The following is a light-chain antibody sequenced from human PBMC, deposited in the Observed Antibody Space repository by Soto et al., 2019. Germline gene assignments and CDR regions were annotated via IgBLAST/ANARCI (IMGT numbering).Light chain of an antibody. Sequence: EVVLTQSPATLSVSPGDRATLSCRASQSVSRNLVWYQQKPGHAPRRLIYGASSRATGGPARFIGSGSATEFTLFISSWQADDVVVCYCQQYCGRPPETFGQGTKLEI. CDR1: QSVSRN. V-gene: IGKV3-15*01. J-gene: IGKJ2*01. CDR2: GAS. CDR3: QQYCGRPPET.